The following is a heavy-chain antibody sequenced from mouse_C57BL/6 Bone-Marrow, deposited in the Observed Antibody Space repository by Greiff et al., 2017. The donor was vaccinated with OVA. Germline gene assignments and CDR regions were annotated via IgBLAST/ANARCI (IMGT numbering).Heavy chain of an antibody. CDR2: ISHGGSYT. CDR3: ARDPDGSSLFDY. D-gene: IGHD1-1*01. V-gene: IGHV5-4*01. CDR1: GFTFSSYA. Sequence: EVKLVESGAGLVKPGASLKLSCAASGFTFSSYAMSWVRQTPEKRLEWVATISHGGSYTYYPHNVKGRFTIARDNAKNNLYLQMSHLKSEDTAMYYCARDPDGSSLFDYWGKGTTLTVSS. J-gene: IGHJ2*01.